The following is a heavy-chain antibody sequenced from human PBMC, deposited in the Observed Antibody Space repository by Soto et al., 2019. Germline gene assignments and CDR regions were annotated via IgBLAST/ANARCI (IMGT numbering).Heavy chain of an antibody. CDR3: ARSYGAISVYSTFRFDH. CDR2: VFNKGRT. V-gene: IGHV4-61*01. Sequence: HVQLQESGPRLVKPSETLSLTCTVIGDTVATGPNYWSWIRQSPGEGLEWIGYVFNKGRTNYNPSRRSRVIISADTSKNQFFLEMTSVTAADTAVYFCARSYGAISVYSTFRFDHWGQGTLVTVSA. CDR1: GDTVATGPNY. J-gene: IGHJ4*02. D-gene: IGHD4-17*01.